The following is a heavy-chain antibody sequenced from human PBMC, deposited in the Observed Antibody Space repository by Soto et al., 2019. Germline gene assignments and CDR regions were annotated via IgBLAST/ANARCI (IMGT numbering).Heavy chain of an antibody. Sequence: PSWALDLTSSVSGAALNSGNFYWSWIRQVPGKGLEWLGHIYVTVAVDYNPSLRDRITISQDTSERQFSLNLRLATAADTAVYYCARLRIATNNYKWFDPWGQGTLVTGSS. V-gene: IGHV4-31*03. CDR1: GAALNSGNFY. J-gene: IGHJ5*02. D-gene: IGHD2-21*01. CDR2: IYVTVAV. CDR3: ARLRIATNNYKWFDP.